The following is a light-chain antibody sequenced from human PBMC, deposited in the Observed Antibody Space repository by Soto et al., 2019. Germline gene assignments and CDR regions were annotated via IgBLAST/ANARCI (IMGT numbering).Light chain of an antibody. V-gene: IGLV2-14*01. J-gene: IGLJ1*01. Sequence: QSALIQPASVSGSPGQSITISCTGTSSDVGAYNYVSWYQQHPAKVPKLMIYDVSNRPSGVSDRFSGSKSGNTASLTISGLQAEDEADYYCYSYTSSSTYVFGTGTKLTVL. CDR2: DVS. CDR1: SSDVGAYNY. CDR3: YSYTSSSTYV.